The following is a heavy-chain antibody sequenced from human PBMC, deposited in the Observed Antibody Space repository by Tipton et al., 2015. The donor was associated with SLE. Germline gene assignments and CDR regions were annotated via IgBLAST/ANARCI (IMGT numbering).Heavy chain of an antibody. CDR2: IDNSGST. CDR1: GGSLSSSY. Sequence: PGLVKPSETLSLTCTVSGGSLSSSYWSWVRQPPEKGLEWIGFIDNSGSTNYNSVLKSRVIMSVDTSKNQFSLKLSSVTAADTAVYYCARDLGYYDFWSGSHRGYFDLWGRGTLVTVSS. J-gene: IGHJ2*01. CDR3: ARDLGYYDFWSGSHRGYFDL. V-gene: IGHV4-59*12. D-gene: IGHD3-3*01.